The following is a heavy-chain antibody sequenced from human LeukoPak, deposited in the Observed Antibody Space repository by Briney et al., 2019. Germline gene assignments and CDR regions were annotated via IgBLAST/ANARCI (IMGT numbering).Heavy chain of an antibody. V-gene: IGHV3-53*01. CDR3: ARSAAYPPKSFQH. CDR1: GFTVSSNY. CDR2: IYSGGST. J-gene: IGHJ1*01. Sequence: PGGSLRLSCAASGFTVSSNYMSWVRQAPGKGLEWVSVIYSGGSTYYADSVKGRFTISRDKSKNTLYLQMNSLRAEDTAVYYCARSAAYPPKSFQHWGQGTLVTVSS. D-gene: IGHD3-16*01.